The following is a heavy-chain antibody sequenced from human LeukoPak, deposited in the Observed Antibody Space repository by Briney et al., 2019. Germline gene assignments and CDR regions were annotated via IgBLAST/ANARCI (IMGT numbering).Heavy chain of an antibody. CDR1: GFTFSSYE. J-gene: IGHJ3*02. Sequence: GGSLRLSCAASGFTFSSYEMNWVRQAPGKGLEWVSYISSSGSTIYYADSVKGRFTISRDNAKNSLYLQMNSLRAEDTAVYYCARAGWFGERGVAFDIWGQGTMVTVSS. CDR2: ISSSGSTI. V-gene: IGHV3-48*03. D-gene: IGHD3-10*01. CDR3: ARAGWFGERGVAFDI.